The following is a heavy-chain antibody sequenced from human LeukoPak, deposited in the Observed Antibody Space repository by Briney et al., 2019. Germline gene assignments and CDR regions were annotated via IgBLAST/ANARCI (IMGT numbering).Heavy chain of an antibody. CDR2: IYTSGST. CDR1: GGSISSYY. V-gene: IGHV4-4*07. Sequence: KSSETLSLTCTVSGGSISSYYWSWIRQPAGKGLGWIGRIYTSGSTNYNPSLKSRVTMSVDTSKNQFSLKLSSVTAADTAVYYCARDLYAGAFDIWGQGTMVTVSS. D-gene: IGHD2/OR15-2a*01. J-gene: IGHJ3*02. CDR3: ARDLYAGAFDI.